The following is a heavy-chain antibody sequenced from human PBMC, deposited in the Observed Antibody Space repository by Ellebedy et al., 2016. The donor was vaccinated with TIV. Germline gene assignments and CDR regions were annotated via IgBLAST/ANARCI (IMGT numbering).Heavy chain of an antibody. Sequence: MPSETLSLTCTVSGGSINTYYWTWIRQPPGKGLECIGFVHYTGITNYNPSLRSRVTLSVDSFKNQFSLKLDSVTAADTAVYYCARDSKKGWAFDIWGQGTMVTVSS. V-gene: IGHV4-59*12. CDR3: ARDSKKGWAFDI. J-gene: IGHJ3*02. CDR1: GGSINTYY. CDR2: VHYTGIT.